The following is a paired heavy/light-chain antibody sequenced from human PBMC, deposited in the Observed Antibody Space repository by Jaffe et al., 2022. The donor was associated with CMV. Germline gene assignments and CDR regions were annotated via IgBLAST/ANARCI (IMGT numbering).Heavy chain of an antibody. D-gene: IGHD6-6*01. CDR3: AKASSSSDRVISGYFDL. CDR2: ISWKSSTI. V-gene: IGHV3-9*01. J-gene: IGHJ2*01. Sequence: EELLVESGGGLVQPGRSLRLSCAASGFTFDYYAMHWIRQVPGKGLEWVSGISWKSSTIDYADSVKGRFTISRDNTKASLYLQMNNLRTEDTALYYCAKASSSSDRVISGYFDLWGRGTLVTVSS. CDR1: GFTFDYYA.
Light chain of an antibody. J-gene: IGKJ2*01. CDR2: GPS. Sequence: EIVLTQSPGTLSSSPGERATLSCRASQSVTRNYLAWYQQKPGQPPRLLVYGPSSRATGTPDRFSGSGSGTDFTLTISRLEPEDFAVYYCQQYSNSPFTFGQGTTLEIK. V-gene: IGKV3-20*01. CDR1: QSVTRNY. CDR3: QQYSNSPFT.